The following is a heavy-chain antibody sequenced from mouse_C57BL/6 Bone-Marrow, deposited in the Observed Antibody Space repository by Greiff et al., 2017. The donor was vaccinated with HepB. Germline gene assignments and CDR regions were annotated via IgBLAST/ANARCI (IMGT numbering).Heavy chain of an antibody. J-gene: IGHJ3*01. Sequence: VQLQQSGAELVKPGASVKLSCKASGYTFTEYTIHWVKQRSGQGLEWIGWFYPGSGSIKYNEKFKDKATLPADKSSSTVYMELSRLTSEDSAVYFCARHARIYYDYDGFSWFAYWGQGTLVTVSA. CDR3: ARHARIYYDYDGFSWFAY. CDR2: FYPGSGSI. CDR1: GYTFTEYT. V-gene: IGHV1-62-2*01. D-gene: IGHD2-4*01.